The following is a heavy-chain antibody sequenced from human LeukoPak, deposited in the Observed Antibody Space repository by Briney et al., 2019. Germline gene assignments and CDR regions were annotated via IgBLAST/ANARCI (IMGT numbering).Heavy chain of an antibody. Sequence: AGGSLRLSCAASGFTFSSYGMHWVRQAPGKGLEWVAFIRYDGSNKYYADSVKGRFTISRDNSKNTLYLQMNSLRAEDTAVYYCAKDYGSGSYFDYWGQGTLVTVSS. V-gene: IGHV3-30*02. CDR1: GFTFSSYG. CDR2: IRYDGSNK. CDR3: AKDYGSGSYFDY. J-gene: IGHJ4*02. D-gene: IGHD3-10*01.